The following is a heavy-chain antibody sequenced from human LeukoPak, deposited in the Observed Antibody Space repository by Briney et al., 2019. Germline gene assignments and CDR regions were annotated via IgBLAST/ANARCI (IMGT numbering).Heavy chain of an antibody. Sequence: ASVKVSCKASGYTFTSYYMHWVRQAPGQGLEWMGIINPSGGSTSYAQKLQGRVTMTTDTSTSTAYMELRSLRSDDTAVYYCARDGYSYGKGGFDYWGQGTLVTVSS. CDR3: ARDGYSYGKGGFDY. V-gene: IGHV1-46*01. D-gene: IGHD5-18*01. J-gene: IGHJ4*02. CDR1: GYTFTSYY. CDR2: INPSGGST.